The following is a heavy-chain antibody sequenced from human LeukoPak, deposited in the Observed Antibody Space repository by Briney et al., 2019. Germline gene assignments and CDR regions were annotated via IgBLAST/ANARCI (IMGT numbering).Heavy chain of an antibody. CDR2: IIPIFGTA. Sequence: ASVKVSCKASGGTFSSYAISWVRQAPGQGLEWMGGIIPIFGTANYAQKFQGRVTITTDESTSTACMELSSLRSEDTAVYYCARGLDDFDAFDIWGQGTMVTVSS. CDR3: ARGLDDFDAFDI. J-gene: IGHJ3*02. V-gene: IGHV1-69*05. CDR1: GGTFSSYA. D-gene: IGHD3-3*01.